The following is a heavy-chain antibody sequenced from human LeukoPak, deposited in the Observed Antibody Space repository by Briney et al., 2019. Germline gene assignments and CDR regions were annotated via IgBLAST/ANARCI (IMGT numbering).Heavy chain of an antibody. CDR3: ARTDNKYDSRLLFN. Sequence: ASVKVSCKASGYTFTDYYIHWVRQAPGHGLEWRGWVNPHSVGTNFAQTFRGRVTMTRDTSVTTAYMELNRLESDDTAVYYCARTDNKYDSRLLFNWGQGTQITVSS. CDR1: GYTFTDYY. J-gene: IGHJ4*02. CDR2: VNPHSVGT. V-gene: IGHV1-2*02. D-gene: IGHD3-22*01.